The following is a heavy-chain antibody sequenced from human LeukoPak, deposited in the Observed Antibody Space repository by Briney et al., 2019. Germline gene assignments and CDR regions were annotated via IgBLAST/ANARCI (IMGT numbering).Heavy chain of an antibody. J-gene: IGHJ4*02. CDR1: GFTFSSYE. Sequence: GGSLRLSCAASGFTFSSYEMNWVRQAPGKGLEWVSYISSSGSTIYYADSVKGRFTISRDNAKNTLYLQMNSLRAEDTAVYYCAKDYALVVTGDYWGQGTLVTVSS. CDR3: AKDYALVVTGDY. V-gene: IGHV3-48*03. D-gene: IGHD2-21*02. CDR2: ISSSGSTI.